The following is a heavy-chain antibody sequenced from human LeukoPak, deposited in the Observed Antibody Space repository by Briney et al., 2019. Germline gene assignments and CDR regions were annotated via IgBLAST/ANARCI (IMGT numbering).Heavy chain of an antibody. CDR2: ISSNGGST. CDR3: ARDLAAAGTGYYYYKDV. Sequence: GGSLRLSCAASGFTFSSYAMHWVRQAPGKGLEYVSAISSNGGSTYYANSVKGRFTISRDNSKNTLYLQMGSLRAEDMAVYYCARDLAAAGTGYYYYKDVWGKGTTVTISS. V-gene: IGHV3-64*01. D-gene: IGHD6-13*01. J-gene: IGHJ6*03. CDR1: GFTFSSYA.